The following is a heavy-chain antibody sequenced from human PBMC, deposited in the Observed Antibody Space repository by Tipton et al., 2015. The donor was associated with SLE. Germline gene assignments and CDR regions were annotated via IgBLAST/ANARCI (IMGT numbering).Heavy chain of an antibody. D-gene: IGHD4-23*01. J-gene: IGHJ3*02. V-gene: IGHV4-34*01. CDR3: ATTPRTVVTPTDAFDI. Sequence: TLSLTCAVYGGSFSGYYWSWIRQPPGKGLEWIGEINHSGSTNYNPSLKSRVALSVDTSKNQFSLKLSSVTAADTAVYYCATTPRTVVTPTDAFDIWGQGTMVTVSS. CDR2: INHSGST. CDR1: GGSFSGYY.